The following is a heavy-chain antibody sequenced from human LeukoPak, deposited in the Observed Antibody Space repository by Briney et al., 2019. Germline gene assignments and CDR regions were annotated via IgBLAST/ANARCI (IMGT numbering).Heavy chain of an antibody. D-gene: IGHD6-13*01. CDR1: GYTFTTYG. J-gene: IGHJ6*03. CDR3: ARVSYSSSWDSRDYYYMDV. Sequence: GASVKVSCKTSGYTFTTYGISWVRQAPGQGLGWMGWISAHIGNTNYAQKLQGRVSMTTDTSTSTAYMELRSLRSDDTAVYYCARVSYSSSWDSRDYYYMDVWGEGTTVTVSS. CDR2: ISAHIGNT. V-gene: IGHV1-18*01.